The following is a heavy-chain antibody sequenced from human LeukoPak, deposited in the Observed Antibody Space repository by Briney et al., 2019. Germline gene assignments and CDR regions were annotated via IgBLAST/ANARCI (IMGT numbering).Heavy chain of an antibody. D-gene: IGHD1-26*01. CDR3: AKDGELTFDY. Sequence: PGGSLRLSCAASGFTFSSYGMHWVRQAPGKGLEWVAFIRYDGSNKYYADSVKGRFTISRDNPKNTLYLQMNSLRAEDTAVYYCAKDGELTFDYWGQGTLVTVSS. V-gene: IGHV3-30*02. CDR2: IRYDGSNK. J-gene: IGHJ4*02. CDR1: GFTFSSYG.